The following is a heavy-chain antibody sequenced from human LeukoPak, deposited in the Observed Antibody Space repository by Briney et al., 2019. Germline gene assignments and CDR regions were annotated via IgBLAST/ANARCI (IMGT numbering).Heavy chain of an antibody. V-gene: IGHV4-30-4*01. Sequence: SQTLSLTCTVSGGSISSGDYYWSWIRQPPGKGLEWIGYIYYSVSTYYNPSLKSRVTISVDTSKNQFSLKLSSVTAADTAVYYYARKTTDETSYYFDYWGQGTLVTVSS. CDR3: ARKTTDETSYYFDY. CDR1: GGSISSGDYY. CDR2: IYYSVST. J-gene: IGHJ4*02. D-gene: IGHD4-17*01.